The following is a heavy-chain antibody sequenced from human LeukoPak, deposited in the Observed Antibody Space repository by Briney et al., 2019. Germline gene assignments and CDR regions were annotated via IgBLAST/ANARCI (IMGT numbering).Heavy chain of an antibody. J-gene: IGHJ4*02. D-gene: IGHD3-22*01. CDR2: ISSSSSYI. CDR3: ARDRRYVVVTGFDY. V-gene: IGHV3-21*01. Sequence: GGSLRLSCAASGFTFSSYSMNWVRQAPGKGLEWVASISSSSSYIYYADSVKGRFTSSRDNAKNSLYLQMHSLRAEDTAVYYCARDRRYVVVTGFDYWGQGTLVTVSS. CDR1: GFTFSSYS.